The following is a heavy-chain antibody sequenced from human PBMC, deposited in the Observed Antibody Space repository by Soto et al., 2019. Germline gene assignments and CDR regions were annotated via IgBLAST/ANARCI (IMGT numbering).Heavy chain of an antibody. CDR3: ARGPIVVVPAAIQDYYYYGMDV. CDR2: INHSGST. J-gene: IGHJ6*02. V-gene: IGHV4-34*01. CDR1: GGSFSGYY. D-gene: IGHD2-2*01. Sequence: SETLSLTCAVYGGSFSGYYWSWIRQPPGKGLEWIGEINHSGSTNYNPSLKSRVTISVDTSKNQFSLKLSSVTAADTAVYYCARGPIVVVPAAIQDYYYYGMDVWGQGTTVTVSS.